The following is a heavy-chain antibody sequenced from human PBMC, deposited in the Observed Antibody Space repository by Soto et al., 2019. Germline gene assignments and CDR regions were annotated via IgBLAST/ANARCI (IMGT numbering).Heavy chain of an antibody. CDR3: AKADGQQWLIPHLDN. V-gene: IGHV3-23*01. D-gene: IGHD6-19*01. Sequence: HPVGSLRLSCVASGFNFKKFAMAWVRQAAGEGLEWVSGISCCGGSASYADSVKGRFSIARDDSKNTVSLQLNSLRVEDTAQYYCAKADGQQWLIPHLDNWGQGTLVTVSS. J-gene: IGHJ4*02. CDR2: ISCCGGSA. CDR1: GFNFKKFA.